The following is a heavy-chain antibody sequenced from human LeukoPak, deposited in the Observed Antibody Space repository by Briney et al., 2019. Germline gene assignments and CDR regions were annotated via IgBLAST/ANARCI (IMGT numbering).Heavy chain of an antibody. CDR3: AKDRSSGWYDY. V-gene: IGHV3-23*01. CDR1: GFTFSSYA. J-gene: IGHJ4*02. CDR2: IGGSGGGT. Sequence: PGGSLRLSCVASGFTFSSYAMSWVRQAPGKGLEWVSGIGGSGGGTYYADSVKGRFTISRDNSKNTLYLKMNSLRAEDTAVYYCAKDRSSGWYDYWGQGTLVIVSS. D-gene: IGHD6-19*01.